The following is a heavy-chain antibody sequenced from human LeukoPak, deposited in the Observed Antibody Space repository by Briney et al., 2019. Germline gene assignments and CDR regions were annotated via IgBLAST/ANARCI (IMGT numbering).Heavy chain of an antibody. J-gene: IGHJ5*02. CDR3: ARGDYLYWFDP. CDR2: IYYSGST. D-gene: IGHD3-16*01. V-gene: IGHV4-59*08. CDR1: GGSISSYY. Sequence: SETLSLTCTVSGGSISSYYWSWIRQPPGKGLEWIGYIYYSGSTNYNPSLKSRVTISVDTSKNQFSLKLSSVTAADTAVYYCARGDYLYWFDPWGQGTLVTVSS.